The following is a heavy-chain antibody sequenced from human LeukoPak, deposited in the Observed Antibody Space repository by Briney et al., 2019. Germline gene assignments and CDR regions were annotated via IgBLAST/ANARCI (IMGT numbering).Heavy chain of an antibody. J-gene: IGHJ4*02. CDR2: ITGSGGFT. CDR1: GFPFSTYA. CDR3: ARGADHGGSYYPV. Sequence: GGSLRLSCAASGFPFSTYAMNWVRQAPGKGLEWVSVITGSGGFTQYADSVKGRFTISRDNAKNTLFLQMSSLRVEDTAVYYCARGADHGGSYYPVWGQGTRVTVSS. D-gene: IGHD3-10*01. V-gene: IGHV3-23*01.